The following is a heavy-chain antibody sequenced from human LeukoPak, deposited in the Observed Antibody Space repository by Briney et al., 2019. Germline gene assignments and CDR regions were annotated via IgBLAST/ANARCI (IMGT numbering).Heavy chain of an antibody. D-gene: IGHD1-26*01. Sequence: SETLSLTCTVSGGSISSGDYYWSWIRQPPGKGLEWIGYIHYSGSTYYNPSLKSRVTISVDTSKDQFSLKLSSVTAADTAVYYCARVRVGAHWFDPWGQGTLVTVSS. CDR3: ARVRVGAHWFDP. J-gene: IGHJ5*02. CDR1: GGSISSGDYY. V-gene: IGHV4-30-4*08. CDR2: IHYSGST.